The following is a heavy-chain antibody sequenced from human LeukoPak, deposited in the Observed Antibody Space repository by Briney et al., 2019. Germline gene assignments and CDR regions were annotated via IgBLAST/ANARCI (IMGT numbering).Heavy chain of an antibody. CDR2: IKQDGSGL. CDR3: GRDPGKKGFDY. J-gene: IGHJ4*02. V-gene: IGHV3-7*03. Sequence: GGSLRLSWAASGFTFNNYWMSWVRQAPGKGLEWVANIKQDGSGLYYVESVKGRFTISRDNAKNSLYLRMTSLRAEDTAVYYCGRDPGKKGFDYWGRGTLVIVS. CDR1: GFTFNNYW.